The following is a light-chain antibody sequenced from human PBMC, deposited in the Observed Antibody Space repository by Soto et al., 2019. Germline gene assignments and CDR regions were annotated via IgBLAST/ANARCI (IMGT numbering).Light chain of an antibody. V-gene: IGKV1-39*01. J-gene: IGKJ2*01. CDR2: AAS. CDR3: QQSYSTPRT. CDR1: QSISTL. Sequence: DLQMTQSPSSLSASVGDRVTITCRASQSISTLLNWYQQKPGKAPKVLIYAASSLYSGVPSRFSGGGSGTDFTLTISSLQPEDFATYYCQQSYSTPRTFGQGTKLEIK.